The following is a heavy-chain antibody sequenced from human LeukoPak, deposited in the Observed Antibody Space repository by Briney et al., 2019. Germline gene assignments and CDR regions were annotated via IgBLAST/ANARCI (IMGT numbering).Heavy chain of an antibody. Sequence: GGSLRLSCAASGFTVSSNYMSWVRQAPGKGLEWVSVIYSGGSTYYADSVKGRFTISRDNSRNTLYLHMNSLRPEDTAVYYCARAGSSWYPLDYWGQGTLVTVSS. CDR1: GFTVSSNY. J-gene: IGHJ4*02. CDR2: IYSGGST. V-gene: IGHV3-66*02. D-gene: IGHD6-13*01. CDR3: ARAGSSWYPLDY.